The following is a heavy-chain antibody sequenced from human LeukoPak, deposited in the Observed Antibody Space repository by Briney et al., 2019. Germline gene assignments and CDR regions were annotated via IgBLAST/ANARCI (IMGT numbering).Heavy chain of an antibody. Sequence: SQTLSLTCAVSGGSITRGGYSWTWIRQPPGKGLKWIGYIYHIGSTYYNPSLESRVTISIDRSNQFSLRLSSVTAADTAVYYCARANFCGGTSCYYFDYWGQGTLVTVSS. D-gene: IGHD2-2*01. CDR1: GGSITRGGYS. V-gene: IGHV4-30-2*01. J-gene: IGHJ4*02. CDR2: IYHIGST. CDR3: ARANFCGGTSCYYFDY.